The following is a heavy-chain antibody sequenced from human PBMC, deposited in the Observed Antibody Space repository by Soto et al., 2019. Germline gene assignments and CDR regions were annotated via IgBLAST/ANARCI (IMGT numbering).Heavy chain of an antibody. J-gene: IGHJ4*02. V-gene: IGHV4-59*08. D-gene: IGHD5-12*01. CDR1: GGSISSYY. CDR2: IYYGGST. CDR3: ARRIVATETFDS. Sequence: SETLSLTCTVCGGSISSYYWSWIRQPPGKGLEWIGYIYYGGSTKYNPSLNSRVTISVDTSKNQFSLTVTSVTAADTAVYYCARRIVATETFDSWGQGTLVTVSS.